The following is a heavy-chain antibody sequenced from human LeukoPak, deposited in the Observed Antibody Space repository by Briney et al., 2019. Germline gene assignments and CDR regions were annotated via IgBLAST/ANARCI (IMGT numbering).Heavy chain of an antibody. CDR2: ISGSGGST. D-gene: IGHD3-3*01. Sequence: PGGSLRLSCAASGFTFSSYAMSWVRQAPGKGLEWVSAISGSGGSTYYADSVKGRFTISRDNSKDTLYLQMNSLRAEDTAVYYCAKVSGEQDFWSGYYTPPPRSLDYWGQGTLVTVSS. CDR3: AKVSGEQDFWSGYYTPPPRSLDY. V-gene: IGHV3-23*01. J-gene: IGHJ4*02. CDR1: GFTFSSYA.